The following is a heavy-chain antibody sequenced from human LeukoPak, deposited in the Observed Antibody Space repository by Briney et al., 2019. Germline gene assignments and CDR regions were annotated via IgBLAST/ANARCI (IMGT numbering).Heavy chain of an antibody. J-gene: IGHJ6*02. CDR2: IIPIFGIA. Sequence: SVKVSCKASGGTFSSYAISWARQAPGQGLEWMGRIIPIFGIANYAQKFQGRVTITADKSTSTAYMELSSLRSEDTAVYYCARDSHYSNYVYYYYGMDVWGQGTTVTVSS. CDR1: GGTFSSYA. CDR3: ARDSHYSNYVYYYYGMDV. D-gene: IGHD4-11*01. V-gene: IGHV1-69*04.